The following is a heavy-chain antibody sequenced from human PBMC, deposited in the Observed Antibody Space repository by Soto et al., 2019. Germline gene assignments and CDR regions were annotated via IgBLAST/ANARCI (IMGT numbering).Heavy chain of an antibody. J-gene: IGHJ4*02. Sequence: QVQLMQSGAEVKKPGASVKVSCKASGDTFTDYYIHWVRHAPGQGLEWMGTVNPSGGHTTYAQHFLGRVTMTRDTSTSTLYMELTSRTSDDTAVYYCARGGPVVVVTAALDYWGQGTLVTVSS. CDR1: GDTFTDYY. CDR3: ARGGPVVVVTAALDY. V-gene: IGHV1-46*01. D-gene: IGHD2-21*02. CDR2: VNPSGGHT.